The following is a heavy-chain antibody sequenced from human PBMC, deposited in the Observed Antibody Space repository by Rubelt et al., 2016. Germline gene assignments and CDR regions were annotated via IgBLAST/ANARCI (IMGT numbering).Heavy chain of an antibody. CDR3: AREGQWLIY. J-gene: IGHJ4*02. CDR2: ISAYNGNT. V-gene: IGHV1-18*01. Sequence: QVQLVQSGAEVKKPGASVKVSCKASGYTFSSYGITWVRQAPGQGLEWMGWISAYNGNTNYAQKVQGRLTMTTDTSTRPAYMELGSLTSDDTAMYYCAREGQWLIYWGQGSLVTVSS. CDR1: GYTFSSYG. D-gene: IGHD6-19*01.